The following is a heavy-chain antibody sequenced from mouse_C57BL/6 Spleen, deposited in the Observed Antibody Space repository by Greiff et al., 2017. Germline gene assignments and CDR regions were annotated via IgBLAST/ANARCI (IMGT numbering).Heavy chain of an antibody. J-gene: IGHJ1*03. CDR1: GFNIKDYY. CDR3: ASPRECGSRDWYFDV. D-gene: IGHD1-1*01. V-gene: IGHV14-2*01. CDR2: IDPEDGET. Sequence: EVQLQQSGAELVKPGASVKLSCTASGFNIKDYYLHWVKQRTEQGLEWIGRIDPEDGETKSAPKFQGKATITADTSSNTAYLQLSSLTSEDTAVEYWASPRECGSRDWYFDVWGTGTTVTVSS.